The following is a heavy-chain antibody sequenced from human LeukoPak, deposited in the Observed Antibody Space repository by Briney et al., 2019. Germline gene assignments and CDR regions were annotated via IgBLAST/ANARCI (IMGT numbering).Heavy chain of an antibody. Sequence: GGSLRLSCAPSGFNVSYYSMNWVRQAPGKGLEWVSYISFSNSTLYYADSVRGRFTISRDNAKNSLSLQMNSLRAEDTAVYYCAGGGATSFDYWGQGALVTVSS. J-gene: IGHJ4*02. CDR2: ISFSNSTL. D-gene: IGHD5-12*01. V-gene: IGHV3-48*04. CDR3: AGGGATSFDY. CDR1: GFNVSYYS.